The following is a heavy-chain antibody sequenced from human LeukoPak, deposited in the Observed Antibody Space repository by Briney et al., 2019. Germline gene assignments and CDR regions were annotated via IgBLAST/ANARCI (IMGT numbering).Heavy chain of an antibody. CDR1: GYTFTSYG. CDR3: ARGTQYCTSASCYNF. J-gene: IGHJ4*02. V-gene: IGHV1-8*02. Sequence: ASVKVSCRASGYTFTSYGISWVRQAAGQGLEWMGWMNPNSGNTGYAQKFQGRVTMTRSTSITTAYMELGGLTSDDTAVYYCARGTQYCTSASCYNFWGQGTLVTVSS. D-gene: IGHD2-2*02. CDR2: MNPNSGNT.